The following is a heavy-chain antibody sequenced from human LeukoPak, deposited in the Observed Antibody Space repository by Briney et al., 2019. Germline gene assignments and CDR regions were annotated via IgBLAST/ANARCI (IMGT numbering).Heavy chain of an antibody. CDR3: ARDLWLDHTYYFDY. Sequence: PSETLSLTCTVSGGSISSYYWSWIRQPAGKGLEWIGRIYTSGSTNYNPSLKSRVTMSVDTSKNQFSLKLSSVTAADTAVYHCARDLWLDHTYYFDYWGQGTLVTVSS. CDR1: GGSISSYY. CDR2: IYTSGST. V-gene: IGHV4-4*07. D-gene: IGHD2-21*01. J-gene: IGHJ4*02.